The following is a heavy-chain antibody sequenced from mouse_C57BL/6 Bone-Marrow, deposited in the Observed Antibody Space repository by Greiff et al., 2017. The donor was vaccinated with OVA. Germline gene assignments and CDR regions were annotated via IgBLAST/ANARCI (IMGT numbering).Heavy chain of an antibody. CDR1: GYAFSSYW. CDR2: IYPGDGDT. V-gene: IGHV1-80*01. D-gene: IGHD1-1*01. CDR3: AITTVVAPYAMDY. J-gene: IGHJ4*01. Sequence: QVHVKQSGAELVKPGASVKISCKASGYAFSSYWMNWVKQRPGKGLEWIGQIYPGDGDTNYNGKFKGKATLTADKSSSTAYMQLSSLTSEDSAVYFCAITTVVAPYAMDYWGQGTSVTVSS.